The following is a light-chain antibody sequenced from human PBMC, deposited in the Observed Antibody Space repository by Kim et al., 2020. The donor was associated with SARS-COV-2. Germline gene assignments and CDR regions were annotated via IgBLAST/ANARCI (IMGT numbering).Light chain of an antibody. Sequence: ATINCKSSQSILYSTNNKNCLAGYRQKPGQPPKLLIYWASTRESGVPDRFSGSGSGTDFTLTISSVQAEDVAVYYCQQYYTTPLTFGGGTKVDIK. J-gene: IGKJ4*01. CDR3: QQYYTTPLT. V-gene: IGKV4-1*01. CDR1: QSILYSTNNKNC. CDR2: WAS.